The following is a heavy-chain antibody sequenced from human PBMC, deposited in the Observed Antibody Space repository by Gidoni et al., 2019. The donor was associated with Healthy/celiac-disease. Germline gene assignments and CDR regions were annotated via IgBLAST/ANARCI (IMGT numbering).Heavy chain of an antibody. V-gene: IGHV4-39*01. D-gene: IGHD6-19*01. CDR3: ARMARAQSKIAVAGTGHFDY. CDR2: IYYSGST. Sequence: QLQLQESGPGLVKPSETLSLTCTFSGASISSISYYWGWIRQPPGKGLEWIGSIYYSGSTYYNPSLKSRVTISVDTSKNQFSLKLSSVTAADTAVYYCARMARAQSKIAVAGTGHFDYWGQGTLVTVSS. J-gene: IGHJ4*02. CDR1: GASISSISYY.